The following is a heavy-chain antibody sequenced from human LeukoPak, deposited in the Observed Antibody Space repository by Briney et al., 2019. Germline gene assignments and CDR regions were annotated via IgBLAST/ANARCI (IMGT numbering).Heavy chain of an antibody. Sequence: GGSLRLSCAASGFTFSTYSMNWVRQAPGKGLEWVSDIDSGSNNIHYADSVKGRFTISRDDAKNSLYLQMDSLRAEDTAVYYCARDRRHTMIVVGREGWYFDLWGRGTLVTVSS. CDR3: ARDRRHTMIVVGREGWYFDL. D-gene: IGHD3-22*01. CDR1: GFTFSTYS. J-gene: IGHJ2*01. CDR2: IDSGSNNI. V-gene: IGHV3-48*01.